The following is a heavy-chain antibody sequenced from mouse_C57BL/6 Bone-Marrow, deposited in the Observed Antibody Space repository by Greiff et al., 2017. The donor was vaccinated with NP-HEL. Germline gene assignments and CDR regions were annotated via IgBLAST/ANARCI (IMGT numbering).Heavy chain of an antibody. Sequence: QVQLQQSGAELVKPGASVKLSCKASGYTFTSYWMHWVKQRPEQGLEWIGYIYPRDGSTKYNEKFKGKATLTADKSSSTAYMQLNSLTSEDSAVYFCAPYDGYYWGQGTTLTVSS. D-gene: IGHD2-3*01. CDR1: GYTFTSYW. CDR2: IYPRDGST. CDR3: APYDGYY. J-gene: IGHJ2*01. V-gene: IGHV1S12*01.